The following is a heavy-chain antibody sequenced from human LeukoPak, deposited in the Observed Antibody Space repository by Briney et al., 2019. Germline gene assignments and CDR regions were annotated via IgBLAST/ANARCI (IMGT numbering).Heavy chain of an antibody. CDR2: IYYSGST. D-gene: IGHD5-12*01. V-gene: IGHV4-31*03. CDR1: GGSISSGGYY. J-gene: IGHJ4*02. CDR3: ARGGTWLRFEGYFDY. Sequence: PSETLSLTCTVSGGSISSGGYYWSWIRQHPGKGLEWIGYIYYSGSTYYTPSLKSRVTISVDTSKNQFSLKLSSVTAADTAVYYCARGGTWLRFEGYFDYWGQGTLVTVSS.